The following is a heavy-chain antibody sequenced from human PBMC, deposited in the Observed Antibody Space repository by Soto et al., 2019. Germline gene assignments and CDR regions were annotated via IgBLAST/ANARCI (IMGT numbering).Heavy chain of an antibody. D-gene: IGHD5-18*01. CDR2: ISYDGSNK. V-gene: IGHV3-30*18. CDR3: AKDGYSVD. J-gene: IGHJ4*02. Sequence: LRLSCAASGFTFSSYGMHWVRQAPGKGLEWVAVISYDGSNKYYADSVKGRFAISRDNSKNTLYLQMNSLRAEDTAVYYCAKDGYSVDWGQGTLVTVSS. CDR1: GFTFSSYG.